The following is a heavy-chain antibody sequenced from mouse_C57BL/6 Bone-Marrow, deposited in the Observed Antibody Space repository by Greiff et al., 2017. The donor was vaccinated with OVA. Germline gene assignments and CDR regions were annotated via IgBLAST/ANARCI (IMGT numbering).Heavy chain of an antibody. CDR3: TSYGILDY. CDR2: IDPENGDT. Sequence: VQLKQSGAELVRPGASVKLSCTASGFNIKDDYMHWVKQRPEQGLEWIGWIDPENGDTEYASKFQGKATITADTSSNTAYLQLSSLTSEDTAVYYCTSYGILDYWGQGTTHTDPS. V-gene: IGHV14-4*01. J-gene: IGHJ2*01. CDR1: GFNIKDDY. D-gene: IGHD2-1*01.